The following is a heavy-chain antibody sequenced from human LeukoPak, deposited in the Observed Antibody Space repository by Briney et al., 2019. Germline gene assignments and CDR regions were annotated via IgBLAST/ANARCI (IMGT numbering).Heavy chain of an antibody. CDR1: GFPFSSYW. V-gene: IGHV3-74*03. CDR2: IKSDGSIT. Sequence: GGSLRLSCAASGFPFSSYWMHWVRQAPGKGLVWVSGIKSDGSITTYADSVKGRFTISRDNAENTLYLQMNSLRAEDTAVYYCARGRYYGMDVWGQGTTVIVSS. CDR3: ARGRYYGMDV. J-gene: IGHJ6*02.